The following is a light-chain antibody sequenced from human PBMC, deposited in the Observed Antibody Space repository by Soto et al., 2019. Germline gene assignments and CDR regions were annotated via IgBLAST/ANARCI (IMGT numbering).Light chain of an antibody. J-gene: IGKJ2*01. V-gene: IGKV3-15*01. CDR2: DAS. CDR1: QSVSTK. Sequence: EILMTQSPATLSVSPGERATLSCRASQSVSTKLAWYQQKPDQAPRLLIYDASIRAAGFPATFSGSGSGTEFSITISSLQSENFAVYNCQHYKNWPYTFGQGNKLPIK. CDR3: QHYKNWPYT.